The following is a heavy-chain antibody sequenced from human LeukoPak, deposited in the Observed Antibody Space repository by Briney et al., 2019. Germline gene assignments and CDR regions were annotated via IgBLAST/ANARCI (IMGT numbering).Heavy chain of an antibody. J-gene: IGHJ3*02. CDR2: INHSGTT. D-gene: IGHD3-9*01. Sequence: KPSETVSFTCSVYGGSFSGYYWSWIRQPPGKGLEWIGKINHSGTTNYNPSLKSRVTISVNTSKNQFSLKLSSVTAADTAVYYQAEAGIRYYDILTGYYSRWGIDAFDIWGQGTMVTVSS. CDR3: AEAGIRYYDILTGYYSRWGIDAFDI. CDR1: GGSFSGYY. V-gene: IGHV4-34*01.